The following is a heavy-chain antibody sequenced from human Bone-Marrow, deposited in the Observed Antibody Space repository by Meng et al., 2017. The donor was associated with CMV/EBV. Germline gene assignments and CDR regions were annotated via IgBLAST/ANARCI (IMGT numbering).Heavy chain of an antibody. CDR2: INSDGSST. CDR1: GFTFGSYW. D-gene: IGHD3-3*01. Sequence: GESLKISCAASGFTFGSYWMHWVRQAPGKGLVWVSRINSDGSSTSYADSVKGRFTISRDNAKNTLYLQMNSLRAEDTAVYYCARGNYDFWSGYDYYYYGMDVWGQGTTVTVSS. CDR3: ARGNYDFWSGYDYYYYGMDV. J-gene: IGHJ6*02. V-gene: IGHV3-74*01.